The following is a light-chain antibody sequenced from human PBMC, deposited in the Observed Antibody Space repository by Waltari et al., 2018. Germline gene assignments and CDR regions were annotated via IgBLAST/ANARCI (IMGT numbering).Light chain of an antibody. J-gene: IGLJ3*02. CDR2: RDF. V-gene: IGLV1-47*01. CDR3: AAWDDSLSGWV. CDR1: TFNIHSTF. Sequence: QPVLTQPPSASGTPGQRVTIPCSGGTFNIHSTFVSWYRQFPGTAPKLLIYRDFQRPSGVPDRFSGSKSGTSASLAIGGLRSEDEADYYCAAWDDSLSGWVFGGGTKLTVL.